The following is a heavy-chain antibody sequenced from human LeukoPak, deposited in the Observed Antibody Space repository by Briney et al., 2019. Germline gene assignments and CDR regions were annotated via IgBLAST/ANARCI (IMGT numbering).Heavy chain of an antibody. CDR3: ARGYSNYYYYGMDV. J-gene: IGHJ6*02. V-gene: IGHV3-53*04. Sequence: GGSLRLSCAASGFTVSSNYMSWVRQAPGKGLEWVSVIYSGGSTYYADSVKGRFTISRHNSKNTLYLQMNSLRAEDTAAYYCARGYSNYYYYGMDVWGQGTTVTVSS. CDR1: GFTVSSNY. D-gene: IGHD1-14*01. CDR2: IYSGGST.